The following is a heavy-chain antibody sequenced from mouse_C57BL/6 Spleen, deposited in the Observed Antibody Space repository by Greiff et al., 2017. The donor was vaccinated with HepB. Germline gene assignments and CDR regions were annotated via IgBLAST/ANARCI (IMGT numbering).Heavy chain of an antibody. CDR2: INPSTGGT. Sequence: VQLQQSGPELVKPGASVKISCKASGYSFTGYYMNWVTQSPEKRLEWIGEINPSTGGTTYNQKFKAKATLTVDKSSSTAYMQLKSLTSEDSAVYYCARDEYDYRAWCAYWGQGTLVTVSA. V-gene: IGHV1-42*01. D-gene: IGHD2-4*01. CDR1: GYSFTGYY. CDR3: ARDEYDYRAWCAY. J-gene: IGHJ3*01.